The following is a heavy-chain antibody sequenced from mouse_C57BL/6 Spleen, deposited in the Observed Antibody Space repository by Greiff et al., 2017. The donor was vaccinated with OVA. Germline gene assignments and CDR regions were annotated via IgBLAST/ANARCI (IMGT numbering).Heavy chain of an antibody. CDR2: ISYSGST. CDR3: ARGALYDGYVAWFAY. V-gene: IGHV3-1*01. CDR1: GYSITSGYD. J-gene: IGHJ3*01. Sequence: EVQGVESGPGMVKPSQSLSLTCTVTGYSITSGYDWHWIRHFPGNKLEWMGYISYSGSTNYNPSLKSRISITHDTSKNHFFLKLNSVTTEDTATYYCARGALYDGYVAWFAYWGQGTLVTVSA. D-gene: IGHD2-3*01.